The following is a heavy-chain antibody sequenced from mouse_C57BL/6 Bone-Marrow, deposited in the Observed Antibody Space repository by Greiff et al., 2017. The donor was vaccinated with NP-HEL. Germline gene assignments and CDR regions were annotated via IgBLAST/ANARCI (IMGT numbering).Heavy chain of an antibody. V-gene: IGHV1-59*01. CDR1: GYTFTSYW. CDR2: IDPSDSYT. Sequence: VQLQQPGAELARPGTSVKLSCKASGYTFTSYWMHWVKQRPGQGLEWIGVIDPSDSYTYYNQKFKGKATLTVDTSSSTAYMQLSSLTSEDSAVYYCASFYYYGSSYGYYAMDYWGQGTSVTVSA. J-gene: IGHJ4*01. D-gene: IGHD1-1*01. CDR3: ASFYYYGSSYGYYAMDY.